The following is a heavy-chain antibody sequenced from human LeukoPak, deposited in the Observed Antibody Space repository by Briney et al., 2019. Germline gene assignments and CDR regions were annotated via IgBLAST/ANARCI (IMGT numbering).Heavy chain of an antibody. J-gene: IGHJ4*02. CDR3: ARGLVAARNFDY. Sequence: SETLSLTCAVYGGSFSGYYSSWIRQPPGKGLEWIGEINHSGSTNYNPSLKSRVTISVDTSKNQFSLKLSSVTAADTAVYYCARGLVAARNFDYWGQGTLVTVSS. D-gene: IGHD6-6*01. CDR2: INHSGST. V-gene: IGHV4-34*01. CDR1: GGSFSGYY.